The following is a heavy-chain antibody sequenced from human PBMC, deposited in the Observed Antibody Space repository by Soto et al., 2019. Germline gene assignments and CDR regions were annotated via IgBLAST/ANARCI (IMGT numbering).Heavy chain of an antibody. CDR1: GYDFTAYD. D-gene: IGHD6-13*01. V-gene: IGHV1-8*02. CDR2: MNPINGAT. J-gene: IGHJ6*02. Sequence: ASVKVSCKASGYDFTAYDINWVRQASGQGLEWMGWMNPINGATGSARRFQGRVSMTRNTATGTAYLELTSLRSDDSAVYYCGRGPSPRAPAGGTPYYYAMDVWGQGPTVTVYS. CDR3: GRGPSPRAPAGGTPYYYAMDV.